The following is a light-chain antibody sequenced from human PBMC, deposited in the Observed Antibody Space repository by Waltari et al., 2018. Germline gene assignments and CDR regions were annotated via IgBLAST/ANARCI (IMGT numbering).Light chain of an antibody. V-gene: IGLV2-14*03. J-gene: IGLJ1*01. CDR1: SRDIGIYNY. CDR3: TSFSSDSTPLV. Sequence: QSALTQPASVSGSLGQSITLSSPGTSRDIGIYNYVSWYQQHPGKAPKLLIYDVRNRPSGVSNRFSGSKSGNTASLTISGLQSEDEADYYCTSFSSDSTPLVFGTGTRVTV. CDR2: DVR.